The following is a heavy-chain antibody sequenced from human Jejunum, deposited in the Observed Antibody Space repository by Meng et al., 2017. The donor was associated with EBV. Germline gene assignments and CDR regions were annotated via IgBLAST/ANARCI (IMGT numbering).Heavy chain of an antibody. J-gene: IGHJ4*02. D-gene: IGHD1-1*01. CDR3: ARASLERLLEY. CDR1: GGSISTGGYS. CDR2: IYHSGSA. Sequence: QLHLQESGSELVKPAQTLSRTCALSGGSISTGGYSWHSIRQSPGEGLEWIGYIYHSGSAYYNPSLKSRLILSVDRSRDQFSLELISVTAADTAVYYCARASLERLLEYWGPGTLVTVSA. V-gene: IGHV4-30-2*06.